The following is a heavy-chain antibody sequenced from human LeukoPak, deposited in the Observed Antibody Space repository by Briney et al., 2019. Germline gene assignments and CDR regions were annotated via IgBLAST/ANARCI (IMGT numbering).Heavy chain of an antibody. V-gene: IGHV3-23*01. D-gene: IGHD2-15*01. CDR1: GFTFSSYA. Sequence: PGGSLRLSCAASGFTFSSYAMSWVRQAPGKGLEWVSAISGSGGSTYYADSVKGRFTISRDNAKSSLFLQMNSLRAEDTAVYYCARVLRYCSGGNCYSGGLGYMDVWGKGTTVTISS. CDR3: ARVLRYCSGGNCYSGGLGYMDV. CDR2: ISGSGGST. J-gene: IGHJ6*03.